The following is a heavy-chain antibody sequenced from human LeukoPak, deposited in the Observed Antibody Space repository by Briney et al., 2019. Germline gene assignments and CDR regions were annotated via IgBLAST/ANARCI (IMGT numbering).Heavy chain of an antibody. D-gene: IGHD6-6*01. J-gene: IGHJ4*02. CDR2: IFYSGST. Sequence: SETLSLTCTVSGGSISNYYWSWIRQPPGKGLEWIGYIFYSGSTNYNPSLKSRVTISVDTSKNQFSLKLSSVTAADTAVYYCALYSSSSNYFDYWGQGTLVTVSS. CDR1: GGSISNYY. V-gene: IGHV4-59*01. CDR3: ALYSSSSNYFDY.